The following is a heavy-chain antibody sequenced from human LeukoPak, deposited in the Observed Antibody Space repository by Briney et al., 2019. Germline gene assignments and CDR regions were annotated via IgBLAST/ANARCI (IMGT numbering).Heavy chain of an antibody. V-gene: IGHV4-39*07. CDR1: GGSISSSSYY. CDR3: ARFYRGFRAFDI. Sequence: SETLSLTCTVSGGSISSSSYYWGWIRQPPGKGLEWIGSIYYSGSTYYNPSLKSRVTISVDTSKNQFSLRLSSVTAADTAVYYCARFYRGFRAFDIWGQGTMVTVSS. D-gene: IGHD1-26*01. J-gene: IGHJ3*02. CDR2: IYYSGST.